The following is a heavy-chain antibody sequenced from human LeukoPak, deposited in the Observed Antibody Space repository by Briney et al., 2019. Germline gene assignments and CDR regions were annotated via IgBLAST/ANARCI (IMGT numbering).Heavy chain of an antibody. V-gene: IGHV3-21*01. Sequence: GGSLRLSCATSGFTFSSYNMNWVRQAPGKGLEWVSATSVRTNNRYHADLVKGRFTISRDNAKNSLYLQMNSLRAEDTAVYYCAREPTTTHDALDIWGPGTMVTVSS. D-gene: IGHD4-11*01. CDR1: GFTFSSYN. J-gene: IGHJ3*02. CDR2: TSVRTNNR. CDR3: AREPTTTHDALDI.